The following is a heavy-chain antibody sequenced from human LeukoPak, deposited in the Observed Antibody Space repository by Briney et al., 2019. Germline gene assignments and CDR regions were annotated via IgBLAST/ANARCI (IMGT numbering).Heavy chain of an antibody. CDR2: IGYAGTNK. CDR1: GLTFSSNG. V-gene: IGHV3-33*08. J-gene: IGHJ6*03. CDR3: ARGLGSHARYYYYYMNV. Sequence: QVQLLASGGGVVQPGRSIRLSCAATGLTFSSNGMHWVRQAPGKGEAWGAVIGYAGTNKYYAYSATARFTTARDNSKNTLYLQMNSLRAEDRAVCYCARGLGSHARYYYYYMNVWGKGTTVTVS. D-gene: IGHD2-15*01.